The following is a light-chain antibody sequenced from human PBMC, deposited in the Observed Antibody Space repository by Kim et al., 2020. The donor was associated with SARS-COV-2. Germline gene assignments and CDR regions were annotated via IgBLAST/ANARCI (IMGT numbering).Light chain of an antibody. CDR1: SSDVGVHNL. CDR3: CSYTGGKNYV. CDR2: EVS. Sequence: GQAVAISCSGTSSDVGVHNLVSWYQQHPGKAPKLIIYEVSERPSGVPDRFSGSKSGNTAFLIVSGLQAEDEADYYCCSYTGGKNYVFGTGTKVTVL. V-gene: IGLV2-8*01. J-gene: IGLJ1*01.